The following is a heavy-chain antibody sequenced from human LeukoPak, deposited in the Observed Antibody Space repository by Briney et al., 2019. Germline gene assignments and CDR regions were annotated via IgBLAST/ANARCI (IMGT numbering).Heavy chain of an antibody. CDR1: GGSIKNHY. CDR3: ARHRSDTGGKKGVNWFDP. V-gene: IGHV4-59*11. CDR2: IYFGGTT. Sequence: SETLSLTCSVAGGSIKNHYWGWIRQPPGKGLEWLGNIYFGGTTEYNSSLKRRLTISVDSFKNQLSLNLQSVTAADTATYYCARHRSDTGGKKGVNWFDPWGQGTLVTVSS. J-gene: IGHJ5*02. D-gene: IGHD4-23*01.